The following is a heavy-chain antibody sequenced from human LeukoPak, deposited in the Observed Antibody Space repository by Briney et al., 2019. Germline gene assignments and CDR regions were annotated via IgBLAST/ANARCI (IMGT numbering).Heavy chain of an antibody. J-gene: IGHJ4*02. CDR1: GFTFSSYS. CDR2: ISSSSSYI. Sequence: GGSLRLSCAASGFTFSSYSMNWVRQAPGKGLEWVSSISSSSSYIYYADSVKGRFTISRDNAKNSLYLQMNSLRAEDTAVYYRARDRGWSGGRPSDYWGQGTLVTVSS. V-gene: IGHV3-21*01. D-gene: IGHD3-3*01. CDR3: ARDRGWSGGRPSDY.